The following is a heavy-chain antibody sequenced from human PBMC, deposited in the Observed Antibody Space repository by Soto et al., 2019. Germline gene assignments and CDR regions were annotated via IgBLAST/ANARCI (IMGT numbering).Heavy chain of an antibody. CDR1: GFTFSSYW. V-gene: IGHV3-7*01. D-gene: IGHD3-10*01. J-gene: IGHJ6*03. CDR2: IKQDGSEK. CDR3: ARAGSNCFASGSYLPNYMDV. Sequence: EVQVVESGGGLVQPGGSLRLSCEASGFTFSSYWMTWVRQAPGKGLEWVANIKQDGSEKYYVDSVKGRFTISRDNAKNSLYLQMNSLRAEDTAVYSCARAGSNCFASGSYLPNYMDVWGKGTTVTVSS.